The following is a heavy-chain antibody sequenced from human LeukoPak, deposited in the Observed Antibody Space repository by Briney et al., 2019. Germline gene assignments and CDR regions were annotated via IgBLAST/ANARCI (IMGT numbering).Heavy chain of an antibody. Sequence: GGSLRLSCAASGFTFSSYWMSWVRQATGKGLEWAANIKQDGSEKYYVDSVKGRFTISRDNAKNSLYLQMNSLRAEDTAVYYCARAVSNYDFWSGYYPHYYHYMDVWGKGTTVTVSS. D-gene: IGHD3-3*01. V-gene: IGHV3-7*01. CDR2: IKQDGSEK. J-gene: IGHJ6*03. CDR1: GFTFSSYW. CDR3: ARAVSNYDFWSGYYPHYYHYMDV.